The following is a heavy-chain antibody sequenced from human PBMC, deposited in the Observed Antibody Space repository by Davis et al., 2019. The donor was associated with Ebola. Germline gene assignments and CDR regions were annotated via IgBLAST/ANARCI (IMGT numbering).Heavy chain of an antibody. J-gene: IGHJ3*02. CDR3: VREKAITGFYPNDDFDI. V-gene: IGHV3-74*01. CDR1: GFTFRSYW. D-gene: IGHD3-9*01. CDR2: ITSAGRIT. Sequence: GESLKISCAASGFTFRSYWMHWVRQAPGKGLEWVSRITSAGRITTYADSVKGRFTISRDNAKNTLYLQMNNLRSEDTAVYYCVREKAITGFYPNDDFDIWGQGTTVTVSS.